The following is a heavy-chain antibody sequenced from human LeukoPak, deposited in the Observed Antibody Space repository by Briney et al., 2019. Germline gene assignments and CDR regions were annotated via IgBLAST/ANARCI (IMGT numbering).Heavy chain of an antibody. D-gene: IGHD3-16*01. V-gene: IGHV3-53*01. CDR3: AKDPLMGMDV. Sequence: GGSLRLSCAASGFTVSNNSMSWVRQAPGTGLEWVSLIYSDGSTYYADSVKGRFTISRDNSKNTLYLQMNSLRAEDTAVYYCAKDPLMGMDVWGQGTTVTVSS. CDR2: IYSDGST. J-gene: IGHJ6*02. CDR1: GFTVSNNS.